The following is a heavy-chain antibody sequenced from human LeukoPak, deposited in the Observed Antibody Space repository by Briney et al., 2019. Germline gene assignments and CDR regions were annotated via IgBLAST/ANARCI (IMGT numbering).Heavy chain of an antibody. D-gene: IGHD1-26*01. J-gene: IGHJ4*02. CDR2: INHSGST. Sequence: GSLRLSCAASGFTFSSYAMSWVRQPPGKGLEWIGEINHSGSTNYNPSLKSRVTISVDTSKNQFSLKLSSVTAADTAVYYCARGRVRWEEYYFDYWGQGTLVTVSS. CDR3: ARGRVRWEEYYFDY. CDR1: GFTFSSYA. V-gene: IGHV4-34*01.